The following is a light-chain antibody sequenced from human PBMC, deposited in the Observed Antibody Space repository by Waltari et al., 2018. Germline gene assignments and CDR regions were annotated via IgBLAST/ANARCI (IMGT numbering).Light chain of an antibody. J-gene: IGLJ3*02. CDR2: ETN. CDR3: GTWDSSLALWL. Sequence: QSVLTQPPSVSAAPGHKVSISCYGTPSTVGNNGVFWYRQRPGSAPQLLIYETNGRPTGAPDRFSGSKSATTAILDIAGLQPGDEADYYCGTWDSSLALWLFGGGTKLTVL. CDR1: PSTVGNNG. V-gene: IGLV1-51*02.